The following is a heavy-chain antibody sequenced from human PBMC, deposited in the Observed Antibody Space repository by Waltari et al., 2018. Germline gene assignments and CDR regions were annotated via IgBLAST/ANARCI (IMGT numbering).Heavy chain of an antibody. CDR2: ISWNSGSI. CDR1: GFTFDDYA. V-gene: IGHV3-9*01. D-gene: IGHD6-13*01. Sequence: EVQLVESGGGLVQPGRSLRLSCAASGFTFDDYAMHWVRQAPGKGLEWVSGISWNSGSIGYADSVKGRFTISRDNAKNSLYLQMNSLRAEDTALYYCAKDMAAAGTYVFDYWGQGTLVIVSS. CDR3: AKDMAAAGTYVFDY. J-gene: IGHJ4*02.